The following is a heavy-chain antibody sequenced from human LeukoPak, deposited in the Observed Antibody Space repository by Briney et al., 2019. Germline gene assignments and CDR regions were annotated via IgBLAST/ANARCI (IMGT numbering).Heavy chain of an antibody. CDR3: AGSEREDTAFDY. Sequence: SSETLSLTCTVSGGSISSSSYYWGWIRQPPGKGLEWIGSIYYSGSTYYNPSLKSRVTISVDTSKNQFSLKLSSVTAADTAVYYCAGSEREDTAFDYWGQGTLVTVSS. D-gene: IGHD5-18*01. CDR2: IYYSGST. CDR1: GGSISSSSYY. J-gene: IGHJ4*02. V-gene: IGHV4-39*01.